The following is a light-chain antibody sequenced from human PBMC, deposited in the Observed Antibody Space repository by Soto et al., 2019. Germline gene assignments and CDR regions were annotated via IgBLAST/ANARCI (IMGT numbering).Light chain of an antibody. Sequence: ETVTTQSPATLSVSPGERATLSCRASQSVNSNLAWYQQKLGQAPRVLIFGASTRATGIPARFSGSGSGTEFSLTINSLQSEDFAVYYWQEYNTWPWTFGQGTKVDIK. V-gene: IGKV3-15*01. J-gene: IGKJ1*01. CDR1: QSVNSN. CDR2: GAS. CDR3: QEYNTWPWT.